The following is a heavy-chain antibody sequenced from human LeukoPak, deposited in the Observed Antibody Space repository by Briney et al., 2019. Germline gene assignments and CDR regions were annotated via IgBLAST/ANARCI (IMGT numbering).Heavy chain of an antibody. CDR2: TYYRSKWYN. Sequence: SQTLSLTCAISGDSVSSNSAAWNWIRQSPSRGLEWLGRTYYRSKWYNDYAESVKSRITINPDTSKNQFSLQLNSVTSEDTAVYYCARGLATGYGFRTFDYWGQGTLVTVSS. J-gene: IGHJ4*02. D-gene: IGHD5-12*01. CDR1: GDSVSSNSAA. V-gene: IGHV6-1*01. CDR3: ARGLATGYGFRTFDY.